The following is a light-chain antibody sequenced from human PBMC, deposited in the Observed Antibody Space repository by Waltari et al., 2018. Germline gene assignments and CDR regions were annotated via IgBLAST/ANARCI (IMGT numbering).Light chain of an antibody. CDR1: QALNTF. V-gene: IGKV1-16*02. CDR3: QQYNSCPRT. Sequence: DIQMTQSPSSLSPSVGDRVIITCRASQALNTFLAWFQQKPGKAPRSLIYAASTLQSGVSSNFSGSGSGTNFTLTISRLQSEDCATYYCQQYNSCPRTFGGGTRVEI. J-gene: IGKJ4*01. CDR2: AAS.